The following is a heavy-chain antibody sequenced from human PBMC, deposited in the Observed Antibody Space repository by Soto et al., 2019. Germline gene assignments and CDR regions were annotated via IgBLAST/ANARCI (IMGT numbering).Heavy chain of an antibody. D-gene: IGHD3-10*01. J-gene: IGHJ3*02. CDR1: GGTFSSYA. V-gene: IGHV1-69*13. Sequence: GASVKVSCKASGGTFSSYAISWVRQAPGQGLEWMGGIIPIFGTANYAQKFQGRVTITADESTSTAYMELSSLRSEDTAVYYCARESLSMVTRYAFDIWGQGTMVTVSS. CDR2: IIPIFGTA. CDR3: ARESLSMVTRYAFDI.